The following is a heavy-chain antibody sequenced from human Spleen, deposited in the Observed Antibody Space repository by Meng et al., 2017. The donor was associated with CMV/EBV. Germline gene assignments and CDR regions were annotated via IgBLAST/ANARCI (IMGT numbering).Heavy chain of an antibody. D-gene: IGHD3-22*01. Sequence: YTCTSYGISWVRQAPGQGLEWMGWISAYNGNTNYAQKLQGRVTTTTDTSTSTAYMELRSLRSGDTALYYCALNYYDTSGYSYWYFDVWGRGTLVTVSS. CDR3: ALNYYDTSGYSYWYFDV. CDR2: ISAYNGNT. CDR1: YTCTSYG. V-gene: IGHV1-18*01. J-gene: IGHJ2*01.